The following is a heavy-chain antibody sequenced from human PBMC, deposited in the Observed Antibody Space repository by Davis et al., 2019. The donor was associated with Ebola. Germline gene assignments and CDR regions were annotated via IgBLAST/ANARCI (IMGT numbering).Heavy chain of an antibody. J-gene: IGHJ5*02. CDR2: MNPNSGNT. Sequence: AASVKVSCKASAYTFTSYDINWVLHATGQGQEWMGWMNPNSGNTGYAQKFQGRVTMTRNTSISTAYMELSSLRSEDTAVYYCARVRSGTVWFDPWGQGTLVTVSS. D-gene: IGHD3-10*01. CDR3: ARVRSGTVWFDP. V-gene: IGHV1-8*01. CDR1: AYTFTSYD.